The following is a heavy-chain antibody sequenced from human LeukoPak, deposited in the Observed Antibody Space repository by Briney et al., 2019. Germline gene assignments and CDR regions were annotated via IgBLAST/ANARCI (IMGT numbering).Heavy chain of an antibody. J-gene: IGHJ4*02. D-gene: IGHD3-10*01. CDR1: GFTVSSNY. CDR3: AKDDAWLRFGE. CDR2: IYSGGST. Sequence: GGSLRLSCAASGFTVSSNYMSWVRQAPGKGLEWVSVIYSGGSTYYADSVKDRFTISRDNSKNTLYLEVISLTAEDTAVYYCAKDDAWLRFGEWSQGTLVTVSS. V-gene: IGHV3-53*01.